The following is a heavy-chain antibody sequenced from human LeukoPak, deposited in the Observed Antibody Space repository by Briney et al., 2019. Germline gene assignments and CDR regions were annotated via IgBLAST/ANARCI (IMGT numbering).Heavy chain of an antibody. J-gene: IGHJ4*02. CDR3: ARGDSSSWYNQEYYFDY. CDR2: IIPILGIA. CDR1: GGTFSSYT. Sequence: AASVKVSCKASGGTFSSYTISWVRQAPGQGLEWMGRIIPILGIANYEQKFQGRVTITADKSTSTAYMELSSLRSEDTAVYYCARGDSSSWYNQEYYFDYWGQGTLVTVSS. V-gene: IGHV1-69*02. D-gene: IGHD6-13*01.